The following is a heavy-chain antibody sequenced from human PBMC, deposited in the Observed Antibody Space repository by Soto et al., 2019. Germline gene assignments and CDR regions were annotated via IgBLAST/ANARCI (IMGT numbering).Heavy chain of an antibody. J-gene: IGHJ4*02. CDR2: VTNSGRGT. D-gene: IGHD3-22*01. CDR1: GLMFSNYA. V-gene: IGHV3-23*01. Sequence: PGGSLRLSCAVSGLMFSNYAMTWVRQAPGKGLEWVSAVTNSGRGTYYADSVRGRFTISRDNSKNILYLYMSGLRVDDTAVYYCAKDARGDSRAYYAVCIDQWGQGTLVTVAS. CDR3: AKDARGDSRAYYAVCIDQ.